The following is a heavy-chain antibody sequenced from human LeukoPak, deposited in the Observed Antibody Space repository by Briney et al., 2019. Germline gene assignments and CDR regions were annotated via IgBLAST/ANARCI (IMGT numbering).Heavy chain of an antibody. V-gene: IGHV4-59*01. CDR1: GGSISNYY. CDR2: IYYSGST. Sequence: SETLSLTCTVSGGSISNYYWSWIRQPPAKGLEWIGYIYYSGSTNYNPSLNSRVTISVDTSKNQFSLKLRSVTAADTAVYYCARERSMVRGVSWF. J-gene: IGHJ5*01. CDR3: ARERSMVRGVSWF. D-gene: IGHD3-10*01.